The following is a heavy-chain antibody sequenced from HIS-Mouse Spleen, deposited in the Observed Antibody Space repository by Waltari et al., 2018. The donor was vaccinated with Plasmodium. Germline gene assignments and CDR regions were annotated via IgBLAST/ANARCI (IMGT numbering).Heavy chain of an antibody. CDR1: GFTFRSFW. CDR2: IKQDGSEK. D-gene: IGHD6-13*01. J-gene: IGHJ2*01. V-gene: IGHV3-7*01. Sequence: EVQLVESGGGLVQPGGSLRLSCAASGFTFRSFWMRWVRQAHGKGLEWVANIKQDGSEKYYVDSVKGRFTISRDNAKNSLYLQMNSLRAEDTAVYYCASSWYWYFDLWGRGTLVTVSS. CDR3: ASSWYWYFDL.